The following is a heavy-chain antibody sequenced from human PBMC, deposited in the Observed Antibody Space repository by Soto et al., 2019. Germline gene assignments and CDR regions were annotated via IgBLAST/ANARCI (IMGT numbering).Heavy chain of an antibody. CDR1: GGSISSGGYY. CDR3: ARHPTDSGSHTNWFDP. V-gene: IGHV4-31*03. D-gene: IGHD1-26*01. CDR2: IYYSGST. J-gene: IGHJ5*02. Sequence: SETLSLTCTVSGGSISSGGYYWSWIRQHPGKGLEWIGYIYYSGSTYYNPSLKSRVTISVDTSKNQFSLKLSSVTAADTAVYYCARHPTDSGSHTNWFDPWGQGTLVTVSS.